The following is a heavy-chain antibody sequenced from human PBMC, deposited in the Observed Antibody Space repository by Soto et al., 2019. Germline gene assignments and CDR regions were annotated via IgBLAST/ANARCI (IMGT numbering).Heavy chain of an antibody. CDR1: GFIFTNYA. CDR3: VREGRGSFDF. CDR2: IGGRGNSA. J-gene: IGHJ3*01. D-gene: IGHD5-12*01. V-gene: IGHV3-23*01. Sequence: GGSLRLSCAASGFIFTNYAMNWVRQAPGKGLEWVSVIGGRGNSAYYADSVQGRFTISGDNSKNTLSLQMSSLTADDTAIYYCVREGRGSFDFWGRGTMVTVSS.